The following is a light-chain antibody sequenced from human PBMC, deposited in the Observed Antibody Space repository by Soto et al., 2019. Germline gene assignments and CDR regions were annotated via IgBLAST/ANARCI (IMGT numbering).Light chain of an antibody. Sequence: EIVLTQAPDTLSLSPGETAALSCRASQSFTNSFLAWYQQRTGQPPRLLVYGTSNRAVGIPDRFSGSGSGTDFTLTIGGLEPEDFAVYYFQQYGDSPTFGPGTKVAVK. CDR2: GTS. CDR1: QSFTNSF. J-gene: IGKJ1*01. V-gene: IGKV3-20*01. CDR3: QQYGDSPT.